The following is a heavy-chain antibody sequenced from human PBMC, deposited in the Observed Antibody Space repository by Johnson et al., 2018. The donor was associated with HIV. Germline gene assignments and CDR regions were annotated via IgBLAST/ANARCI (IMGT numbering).Heavy chain of an antibody. CDR1: AFTVSSNY. D-gene: IGHD3-22*01. CDR3: ARRSGITMISGDAFDI. CDR2: IYSGGST. Sequence: VQLVESGGGLVQPGGSLRLSCAASAFTVSSNYMSWVRQAPGKGLEWVSVIYSGGSTYYADSVKGRFTISRDNSKNTLYLQMNSLRAEDTAVYYCARRSGITMISGDAFDIWGQGTMVTVSS. J-gene: IGHJ3*02. V-gene: IGHV3-66*01.